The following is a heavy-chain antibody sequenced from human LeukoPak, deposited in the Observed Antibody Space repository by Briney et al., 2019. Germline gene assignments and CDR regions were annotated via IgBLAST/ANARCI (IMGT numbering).Heavy chain of an antibody. CDR3: AKRITVVARDAFDF. CDR1: GFTFSSFA. V-gene: IGHV3-23*01. Sequence: PGGSLRLSCAASGFTFSSFALSWVRQAPGKGLEWVSGVSYTRVATYYADSVKGRFTISRDDSQNILYLQMNGLRAEDTAVYYCAKRITVVARDAFDFWGQGTMVTVSS. D-gene: IGHD1-14*01. CDR2: VSYTRVAT. J-gene: IGHJ3*01.